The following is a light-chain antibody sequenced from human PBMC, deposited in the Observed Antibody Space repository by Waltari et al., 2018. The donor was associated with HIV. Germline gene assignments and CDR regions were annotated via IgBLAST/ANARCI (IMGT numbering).Light chain of an antibody. Sequence: CTGSSSNIGAGYDVHWYQQLPGTAPKLLIYGNSNRPSGVPDRFSGSKSGTSASLAITGLQAEDEADYYCQSYDSSLRGEVFGGGTKLTVL. V-gene: IGLV1-40*01. CDR3: QSYDSSLRGEV. J-gene: IGLJ2*01. CDR1: SSNIGAGYD. CDR2: GNS.